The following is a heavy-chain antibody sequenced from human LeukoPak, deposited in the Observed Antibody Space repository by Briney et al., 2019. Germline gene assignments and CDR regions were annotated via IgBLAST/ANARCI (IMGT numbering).Heavy chain of an antibody. CDR3: ARDLPDVLTGSSDNAFDI. CDR2: IKQDGNDK. CDR1: GFTLSSYA. D-gene: IGHD3-9*01. Sequence: GGSLRLSCAASGFTLSSYAMTWVRQAPGKGLEWVANIKQDGNDKNYVDSVKGRFTISRDNAKKLLYLQMNSLRFEDTAIYYCARDLPDVLTGSSDNAFDIWGQGTMVTVSS. V-gene: IGHV3-7*03. J-gene: IGHJ3*02.